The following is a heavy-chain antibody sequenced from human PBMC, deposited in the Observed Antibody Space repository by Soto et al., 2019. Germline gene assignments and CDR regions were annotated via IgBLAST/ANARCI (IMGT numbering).Heavy chain of an antibody. CDR3: ARWNVAATSYYYGMDV. Sequence: QVQLVQSGAEVKKPGASVKVSCKASGYTFTGYYMHWVRQAPGQGLEWMGWINPNSGGTNYAQKFQGWVTMTRDTSISTAYMEQSRLRSDDTAVYYCARWNVAATSYYYGMDVWGQGTTVTVSS. V-gene: IGHV1-2*04. D-gene: IGHD2-15*01. CDR2: INPNSGGT. J-gene: IGHJ6*02. CDR1: GYTFTGYY.